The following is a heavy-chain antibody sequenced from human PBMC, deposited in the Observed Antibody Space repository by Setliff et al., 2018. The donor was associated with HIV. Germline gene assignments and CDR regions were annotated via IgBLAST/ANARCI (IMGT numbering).Heavy chain of an antibody. V-gene: IGHV3-74*03. J-gene: IGHJ4*02. D-gene: IGHD3-22*01. CDR2: ISSDGSTT. Sequence: GGSLRLSCAATGSIFSISYMHWVRQAPGRGLEWVSLISSDGSTTTYADSVKGRFTISRDNTKNSLYLQMNSLRAEDTAVYYCAKGDSFVFSYVYPDYWGPGTLVTVSS. CDR3: AKGDSFVFSYVYPDY. CDR1: GSIFSISY.